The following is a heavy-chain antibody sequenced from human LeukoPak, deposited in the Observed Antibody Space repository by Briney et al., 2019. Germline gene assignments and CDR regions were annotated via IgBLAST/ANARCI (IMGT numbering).Heavy chain of an antibody. J-gene: IGHJ6*03. Sequence: GGSLRLSCAASGFTFDDYGMNWVRQAPGKGLEWVSGINWNGGNTGYADSVKGRFTISRDNAKNSLYLQMNSLRAEDTAVYYCARSHYYYYYMDVWGKGTTVTVSS. V-gene: IGHV3-20*04. CDR2: INWNGGNT. CDR3: ARSHYYYYYMDV. CDR1: GFTFDDYG.